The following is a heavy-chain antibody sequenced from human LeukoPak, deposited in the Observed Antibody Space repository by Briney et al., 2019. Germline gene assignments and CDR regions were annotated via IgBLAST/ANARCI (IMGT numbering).Heavy chain of an antibody. V-gene: IGHV3-21*01. CDR3: ARVVGGSGSYSSGYGMDV. CDR2: ISSSGNYI. J-gene: IGHJ6*02. CDR1: GFTFTSYS. D-gene: IGHD3-10*01. Sequence: GGSLRLSCAASGFTFTSYSMNWVRQAPGKGLEWVSSISSSGNYIYYADSVKGRFTISRDNANNSLYLQMNSLRAEDTAVYYCARVVGGSGSYSSGYGMDVWGQGTTVTVSS.